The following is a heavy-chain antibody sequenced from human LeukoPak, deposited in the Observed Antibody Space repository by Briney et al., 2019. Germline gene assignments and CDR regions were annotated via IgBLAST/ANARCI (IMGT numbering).Heavy chain of an antibody. V-gene: IGHV3-11*01. CDR2: ISSRGNII. CDR1: GFTFSDYY. J-gene: IGHJ4*02. D-gene: IGHD3-10*01. Sequence: GGSLRLSCAASGFTFSDYYMSWIRQAPGKGLEWISYISSRGNIIYYADSVKGRFTISRDNGKNSLFLQMNSLRAEDTAVYYCATDHRRITMVRGVIVRWGQGTLVTVSS. CDR3: ATDHRRITMVRGVIVR.